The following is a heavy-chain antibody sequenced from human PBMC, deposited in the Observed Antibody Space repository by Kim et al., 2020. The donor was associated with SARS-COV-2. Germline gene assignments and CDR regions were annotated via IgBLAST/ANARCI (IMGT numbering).Heavy chain of an antibody. Sequence: SETLSLTCTVSGGSISSSSYYWGWIRQPPGKGLEWIGSIYYSGSTYYNPSLKSRVTISVDTSKNQFSLKLSSVTAAYTAVYYCARLQRGYSGYEIDYWGQGTLVTVSS. CDR1: GGSISSSSYY. CDR3: ARLQRGYSGYEIDY. CDR2: IYYSGST. V-gene: IGHV4-39*01. D-gene: IGHD5-12*01. J-gene: IGHJ4*02.